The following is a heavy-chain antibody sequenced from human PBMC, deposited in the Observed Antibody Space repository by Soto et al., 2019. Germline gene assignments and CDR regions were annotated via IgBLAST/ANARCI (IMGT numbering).Heavy chain of an antibody. CDR3: TAMNDRDAFDI. J-gene: IGHJ3*02. CDR1: ELNFNIAW. Sequence: EEQLVESGGGLVERGGFLRLSCAASELNFNIAWLSWVRQAPGKGLEWVGRIKNNADGGTTDNAAPVKDRFTISRDDSKSTLYLQMNSLKIEDTAMYYCTAMNDRDAFDIWGQGTMVTVSS. D-gene: IGHD1-1*01. CDR2: IKNNADGGTT. V-gene: IGHV3-15*01.